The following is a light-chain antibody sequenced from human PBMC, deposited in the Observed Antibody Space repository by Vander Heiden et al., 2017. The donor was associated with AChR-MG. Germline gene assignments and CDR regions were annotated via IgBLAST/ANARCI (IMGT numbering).Light chain of an antibody. J-gene: IGLJ3*02. CDR1: SCNIGAGYD. CDR3: QSYDSSLSGLGV. Sequence: QSVLTQPPSVSGAPGQSVTLPCPGSSCNIGAGYDGRWYEQLPGTAAKLLIYGNSNRPAGVPDRFSGSKSGTSASLAITGLQAEDEADYYCQSYDSSLSGLGVFGGGTKLTVL. V-gene: IGLV1-40*01. CDR2: GNS.